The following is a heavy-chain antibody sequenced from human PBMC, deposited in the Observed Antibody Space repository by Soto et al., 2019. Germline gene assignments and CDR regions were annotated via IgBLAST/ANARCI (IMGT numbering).Heavy chain of an antibody. CDR1: GFTFSSYP. CDR2: ISSSGEST. Sequence: AGSGFTFSSYPMSWVRQAPGKGLEWVSTISSSGESTYYADSVKGRFTVSRDNSKNAVSLQMNGLGAEDTAVYYCAKNFWNGYYYFDSWGHGTRVTVSS. D-gene: IGHD3-3*01. V-gene: IGHV3-23*01. CDR3: AKNFWNGYYYFDS. J-gene: IGHJ4*01.